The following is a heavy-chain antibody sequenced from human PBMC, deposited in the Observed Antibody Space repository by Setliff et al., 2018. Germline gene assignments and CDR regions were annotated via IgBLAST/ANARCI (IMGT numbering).Heavy chain of an antibody. CDR3: ARVYADSYGFDS. CDR1: GFTFSGYS. CDR2: ISGSSHMI. D-gene: IGHD5-18*01. J-gene: IGHJ4*02. V-gene: IGHV3-48*01. Sequence: GGSLRLSCAASGFTFSGYSMNWVRQAPGKGLEWVSYISGSSHMISYADSVKGRFTISRDNAKNSLYLQMNSLRAEDKAVYYCARVYADSYGFDSWGQGTQVTVSS.